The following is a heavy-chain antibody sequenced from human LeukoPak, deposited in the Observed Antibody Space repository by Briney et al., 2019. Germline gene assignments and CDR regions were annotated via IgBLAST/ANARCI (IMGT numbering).Heavy chain of an antibody. CDR3: ARDLYRGGIQNFYYYMDV. V-gene: IGHV4-59*01. CDR1: GGSISSYY. J-gene: IGHJ6*03. CDR2: IYYSGST. D-gene: IGHD5-18*01. Sequence: SETLSLTCTVSGGSISSYYWSWIRQPPGKGLEWIGYIYYSGSTNYNPSLKSRVTMSVDTSKNQFSLKLSSVTAADTAVYYCARDLYRGGIQNFYYYMDVWGKGTTVTVSS.